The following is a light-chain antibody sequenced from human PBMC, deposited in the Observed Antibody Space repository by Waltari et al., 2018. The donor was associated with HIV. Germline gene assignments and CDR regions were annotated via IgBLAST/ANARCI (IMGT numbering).Light chain of an antibody. V-gene: IGLV2-8*01. CDR2: EVT. CDR1: SSDIGAYSF. CDR3: SSYGDSLKVL. J-gene: IGLJ2*01. Sequence: QSALTQPPSASGPLGQSVPIPSTASSSDIGAYSFVSWFPPRPHSPPKLLLYEVTRRPATVSDRFSGSRAGNTAFLTVAGLQPDDEATYFCSSYGDSLKVLFGGGTNVTGL.